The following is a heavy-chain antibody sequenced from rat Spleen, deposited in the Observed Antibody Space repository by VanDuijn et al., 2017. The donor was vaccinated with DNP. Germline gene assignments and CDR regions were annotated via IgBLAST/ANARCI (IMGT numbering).Heavy chain of an antibody. V-gene: IGHV5-7*01. J-gene: IGHJ2*01. Sequence: EVQLVESGGGLVQPGRSLKLSCAASGFTFSDYNMAWVRQAPKKGLEWVATISYDGGTTNYRDSVKGRFTVSRDNAKSTLYLQMDSLRSEDTATYYCAKPDYWGQGVMVTVSS. CDR3: AKPDY. CDR2: ISYDGGTT. CDR1: GFTFSDYN.